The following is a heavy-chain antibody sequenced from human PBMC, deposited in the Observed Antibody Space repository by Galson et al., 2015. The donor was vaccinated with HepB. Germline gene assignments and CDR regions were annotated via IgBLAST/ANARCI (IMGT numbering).Heavy chain of an antibody. J-gene: IGHJ5*02. CDR1: GFTFNDYR. D-gene: IGHD2-21*01. V-gene: IGHV3-48*02. CDR3: VRDGGGGFNYFDL. Sequence: SLRLSCAASGFTFNDYRMNWVRQAPGKGLEWIAYISGNSKVILYTDSAKGRFTVSRDNAKNSLYLQLDSLRDGDTALYYCVRDGGGGFNYFDLLGQGTLVTVSS. CDR2: ISGNSKVI.